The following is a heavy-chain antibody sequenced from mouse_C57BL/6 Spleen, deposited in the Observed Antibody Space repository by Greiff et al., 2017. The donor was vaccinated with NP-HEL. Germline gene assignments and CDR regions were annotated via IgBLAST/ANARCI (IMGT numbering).Heavy chain of an antibody. CDR2: INPNNGGT. D-gene: IGHD1-1*01. CDR1: GYTFTDYN. Sequence: EVQLQQSGPELVKPGASVKIPCKASGYTFTDYNMDWVKQSHGKSLEWIGDINPNNGGTIYNQKFKGKATLTVDKSSSTAYMELRSLTSEDTAVYYCARREITTVVSYFDYWGQGTTLTVSS. V-gene: IGHV1-18*01. J-gene: IGHJ2*01. CDR3: ARREITTVVSYFDY.